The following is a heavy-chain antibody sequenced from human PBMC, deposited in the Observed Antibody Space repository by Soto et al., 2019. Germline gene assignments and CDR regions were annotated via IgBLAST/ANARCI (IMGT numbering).Heavy chain of an antibody. CDR2: IYPGDSDT. Sequence: GESLKISCKGSGYSFTSYWIGWVRQMPGKGLEWKGIIYPGDSDTRYSPSFQGQVTISADKSISTAYLQWGSLKASDTAMYYCARSRVIAARPYYFDYWGQGTLVTVSS. D-gene: IGHD6-6*01. J-gene: IGHJ4*02. CDR1: GYSFTSYW. V-gene: IGHV5-51*01. CDR3: ARSRVIAARPYYFDY.